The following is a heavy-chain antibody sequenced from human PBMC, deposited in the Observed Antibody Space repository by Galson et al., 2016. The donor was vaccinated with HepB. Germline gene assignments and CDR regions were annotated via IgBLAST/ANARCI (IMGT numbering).Heavy chain of an antibody. V-gene: IGHV4-61*05. CDR2: IYYDGHT. D-gene: IGHD1-1*01. Sequence: SETLSLTCTVSGGSISRRGYYWGWIRQPPGKGLEWIGHIYYDGHTNYNLSLTSRLSMSVDTSSNQFSLKLSSVTAADTAVYYCGRWNEGLDYWGQGTLVTVSS. CDR3: GRWNEGLDY. CDR1: GGSISRRGYY. J-gene: IGHJ4*02.